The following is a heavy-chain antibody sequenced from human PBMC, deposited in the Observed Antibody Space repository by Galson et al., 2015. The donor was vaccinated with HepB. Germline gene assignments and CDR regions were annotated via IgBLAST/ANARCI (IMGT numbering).Heavy chain of an antibody. J-gene: IGHJ6*02. CDR3: AADLGMLAVAGYYYYYGMDV. CDR2: IVVGSGNT. D-gene: IGHD6-19*01. V-gene: IGHV1-58*02. CDR1: GFTFTSSA. Sequence: SVKVSCKASGFTFTSSAMQWVRQARGQRLEWIGWIVVGSGNTNYAQKFQERVTITRDMSTSTAYMELSSLRSEDTAVYYCAADLGMLAVAGYYYYYGMDVWGQGTTVTVSS.